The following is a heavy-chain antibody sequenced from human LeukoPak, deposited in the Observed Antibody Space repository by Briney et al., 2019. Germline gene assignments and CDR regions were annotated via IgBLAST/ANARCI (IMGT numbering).Heavy chain of an antibody. V-gene: IGHV3-23*01. CDR2: ISGSGGST. D-gene: IGHD3-22*01. Sequence: GGSLRLSCAASGFTFSSYAMSWVRQAPGKGLEWVSAISGSGGSTYYADSMKGRFTISRDNSKNTLYLQMNSLRAEDTAVYYCAIAHYDSSGIFDYWGQGTLVTVSS. CDR1: GFTFSSYA. J-gene: IGHJ4*02. CDR3: AIAHYDSSGIFDY.